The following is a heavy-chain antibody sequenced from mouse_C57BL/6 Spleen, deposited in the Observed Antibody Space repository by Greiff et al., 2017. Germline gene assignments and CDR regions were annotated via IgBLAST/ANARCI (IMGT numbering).Heavy chain of an antibody. CDR1: GYTFTSYG. CDR3: ARSGDYGDAMDY. Sequence: QVQLQQSGAELARPGASVKLSCKASGYTFTSYGISWVKQRTGQGLEWIGEIYPRSGTTYYNEKFKGKATLTADKSSSTAYMELRSLTSEDSAVYFWARSGDYGDAMDYWGQGTSVTVSS. CDR2: IYPRSGTT. J-gene: IGHJ4*01. V-gene: IGHV1-81*01. D-gene: IGHD2-4*01.